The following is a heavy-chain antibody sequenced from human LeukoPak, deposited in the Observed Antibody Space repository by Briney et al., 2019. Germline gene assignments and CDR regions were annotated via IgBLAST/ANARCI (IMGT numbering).Heavy chain of an antibody. CDR3: AGGSGYAFEY. CDR2: IYHSGST. D-gene: IGHD5-12*01. Sequence: ASETLSLTCAVSGGSISSSDWWSWVRQSPGKGLEWIGEIYHSGSTNYIPSLKSRVTISIDKSKNQFSLKLSSVTAADTAVYYCAGGSGYAFEYWGQGTLVTVSS. CDR1: GGSISSSDW. J-gene: IGHJ4*02. V-gene: IGHV4-4*02.